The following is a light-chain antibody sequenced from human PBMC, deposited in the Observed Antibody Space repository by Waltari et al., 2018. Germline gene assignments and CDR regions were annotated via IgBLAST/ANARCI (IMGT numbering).Light chain of an antibody. CDR1: STDIGDSSY. CDR2: DVS. J-gene: IGLJ3*02. V-gene: IGLV2-14*03. Sequence: QSALTQPASVSGSPGQSLTFSCTGTSTDIGDSSYVPWYQHYAGRAPKLMIYDVSTRPSGVSNRFSGSKSGNTASLTISGLQAEDEATYYCSSSANRSGWLFGGGTKLTVL. CDR3: SSSANRSGWL.